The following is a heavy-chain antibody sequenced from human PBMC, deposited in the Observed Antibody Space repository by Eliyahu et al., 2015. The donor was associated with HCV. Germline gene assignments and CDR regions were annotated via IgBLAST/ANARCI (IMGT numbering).Heavy chain of an antibody. V-gene: IGHV3-23*01. J-gene: IGHJ4*02. CDR2: ISGSGGSX. CDR3: AKDPGTYDSRDY. CDR1: GFTFXSYA. D-gene: IGHD3-22*01. Sequence: EVQLLESGGGLVQPGGSLXLSXXASGFTFXSYAMXWVRQAPGKGLEWVSAISGSGGSXYYADSVKGRFTISRDNSKNTLYLQMNSLRAEDTAVYYCAKDPGTYDSRDYWGQGTLVTVSS.